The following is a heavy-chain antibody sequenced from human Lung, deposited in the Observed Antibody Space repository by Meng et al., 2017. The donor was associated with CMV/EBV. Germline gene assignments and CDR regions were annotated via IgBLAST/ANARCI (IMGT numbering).Heavy chain of an antibody. V-gene: IGHV4-38-2*02. D-gene: IGHD1-26*01. Sequence: SETLSLXCTVSGYSISSGYYWGWIRQPPGKGLERIGSIYHSGSTYYNPSLKSRVTISVDTSKNQFSLKLSSVTAADTAVYYCARVGWEHVADYWGQGTLVTVSS. CDR2: IYHSGST. CDR3: ARVGWEHVADY. CDR1: GYSISSGYY. J-gene: IGHJ4*02.